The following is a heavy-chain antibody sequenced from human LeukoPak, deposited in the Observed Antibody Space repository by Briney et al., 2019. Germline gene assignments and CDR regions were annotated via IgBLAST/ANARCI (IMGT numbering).Heavy chain of an antibody. CDR1: GGSISSGSYY. CDR2: IYTSGST. Sequence: TPQTLSLTCTVSGGSISSGSYYWSWIRQPAGKGLEWIGRIYTSGSTNYNPSLKSRVTISVDTSKNQFSLKLSSVTAADTAVYYCARSPLYYDSSGYYGRDYWGQGTLVTVSS. D-gene: IGHD3-22*01. J-gene: IGHJ4*02. V-gene: IGHV4-61*02. CDR3: ARSPLYYDSSGYYGRDY.